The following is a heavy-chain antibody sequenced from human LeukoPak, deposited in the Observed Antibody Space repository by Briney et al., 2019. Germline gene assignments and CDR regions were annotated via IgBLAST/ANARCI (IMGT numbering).Heavy chain of an antibody. V-gene: IGHV4-59*12. D-gene: IGHD2-15*01. CDR1: GGSISSYY. CDR3: AREVSCSGGSCFDY. CDR2: IYYSGST. J-gene: IGHJ4*02. Sequence: PSETLSLTCTVSGGSISSYYWSWIRQPPGKGLEWLGYIYYSGSTNYNPSLKSRVTISVDKSKNQFSLKLSSVTAADTAVYYCAREVSCSGGSCFDYWGQGTLVTVSS.